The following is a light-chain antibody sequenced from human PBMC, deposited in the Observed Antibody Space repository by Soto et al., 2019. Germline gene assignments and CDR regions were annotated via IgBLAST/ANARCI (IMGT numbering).Light chain of an antibody. CDR2: EVS. CDR1: SSDVGGYNY. J-gene: IGLJ2*01. CDR3: SSYTSSSTPVV. Sequence: QSALTQPASVSGSPGQSIIISCTGTSSDVGGYNYVSWYQQHPGKAPKLMIYEVSNRPSGVSNRFSGSKSGNTASLTISGLQAEDEADYYCSSYTSSSTPVVFGGGTKVTVL. V-gene: IGLV2-14*01.